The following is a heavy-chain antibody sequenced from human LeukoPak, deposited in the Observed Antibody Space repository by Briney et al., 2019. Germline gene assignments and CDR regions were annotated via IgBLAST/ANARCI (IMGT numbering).Heavy chain of an antibody. CDR3: ARDRGGSYSWFDP. Sequence: ASVKVSCKASGYTFTSYGISWVRQAPGQGLEWMGWISGYNGHTKYAQKFQGRVTMTTDTSTSTAYMELRSLRSDDTAVYYCARDRGGSYSWFDPWGQGTLVTVSS. V-gene: IGHV1-18*01. CDR1: GYTFTSYG. J-gene: IGHJ5*02. CDR2: ISGYNGHT. D-gene: IGHD1-26*01.